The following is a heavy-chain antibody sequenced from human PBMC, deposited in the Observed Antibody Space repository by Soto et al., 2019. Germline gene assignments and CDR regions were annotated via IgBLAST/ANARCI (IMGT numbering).Heavy chain of an antibody. J-gene: IGHJ4*02. Sequence: PSQTLSLTCAISGDSVSSSSTAWNWIRQSPSRGLEWLGRTYYRSRWYDEYAVSLRGRIIINPDTTKNQFSLQLNSVTPEDTAIYYCATWRFDQWGQGTLVTVSS. V-gene: IGHV6-1*01. CDR1: GDSVSSSSTA. CDR3: ATWRFDQ. CDR2: TYYRSRWYD.